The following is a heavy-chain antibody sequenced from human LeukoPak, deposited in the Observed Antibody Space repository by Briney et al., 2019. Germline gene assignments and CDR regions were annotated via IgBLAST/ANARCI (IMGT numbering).Heavy chain of an antibody. Sequence: GESLKISCRGSGYSFTDYWIGWVRQMPGKGLEWMGITWPGHSETKYSPSFQGQVTISADESISTAYLQWTSLKASGTALYYCAIKRYYDNNDAPLYWGQGTLVTISS. CDR1: GYSFTDYW. CDR2: TWPGHSET. V-gene: IGHV5-51*01. D-gene: IGHD3-16*01. J-gene: IGHJ4*02. CDR3: AIKRYYDNNDAPLY.